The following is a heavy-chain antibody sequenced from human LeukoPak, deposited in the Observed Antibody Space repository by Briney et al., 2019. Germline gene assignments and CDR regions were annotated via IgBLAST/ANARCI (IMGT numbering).Heavy chain of an antibody. Sequence: TSETLSLTCTVSGGSISGYYWSWIRQPPGKGLEWIGYIYDSGSTNNNPSLKSRVTISVDTSKNQFSLKLSSVTAADTAVYYCARDLLSSSWVYFQQWGRGTLVTVSS. CDR1: GGSISGYY. V-gene: IGHV4-59*01. D-gene: IGHD6-13*01. J-gene: IGHJ1*01. CDR2: IYDSGST. CDR3: ARDLLSSSWVYFQQ.